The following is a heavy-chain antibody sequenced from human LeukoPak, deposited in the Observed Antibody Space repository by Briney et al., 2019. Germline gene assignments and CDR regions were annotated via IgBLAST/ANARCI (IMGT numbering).Heavy chain of an antibody. CDR2: IRGSGDST. CDR1: GFTFSSYA. Sequence: PGGSLRLSCAASGFTFSSYAMSWVRQAPGKGLEWVSAIRGSGDSTYYADSVKGRFTVSRDNSKSTLYLQMNSLRAEDTAIYYCARDQGYSSSWYYFDYWGQGTLVTVSS. CDR3: ARDQGYSSSWYYFDY. V-gene: IGHV3-23*01. J-gene: IGHJ4*02. D-gene: IGHD6-13*01.